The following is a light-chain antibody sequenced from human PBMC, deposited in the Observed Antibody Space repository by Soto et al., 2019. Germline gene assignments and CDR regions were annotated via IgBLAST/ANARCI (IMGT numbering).Light chain of an antibody. J-gene: IGLJ1*01. V-gene: IGLV2-18*02. CDR2: ANT. CDR3: QSYDSSLSVRV. Sequence: QSALTQPPSVSGSPGQSVTISCTGTSSDVGSYNRLSWYQQPPGTAPKLLIYANTNRPSGVPDRISGSKSGTSASLAITGLQAEDEADYYCQSYDSSLSVRVFGTGTKLTVL. CDR1: SSDVGSYNR.